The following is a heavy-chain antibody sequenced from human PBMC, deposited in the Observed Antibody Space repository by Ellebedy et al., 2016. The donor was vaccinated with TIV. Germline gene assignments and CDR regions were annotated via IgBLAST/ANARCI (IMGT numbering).Heavy chain of an antibody. CDR2: VNAGNGHT. CDR3: ARGLGLCSDGPCFDITEYNWFDP. CDR1: GYTFTSYS. D-gene: IGHD2-15*01. J-gene: IGHJ5*02. Sequence: AASVKVSCKVSGYTFTSYSMHWVRQAPGQSPEWLGWVNAGNGHTRYSQKFQGRVTITRDTSASTAYMELSSLRSEDTAVYYCARGLGLCSDGPCFDITEYNWFDPWGQGTQVTVSS. V-gene: IGHV1-3*01.